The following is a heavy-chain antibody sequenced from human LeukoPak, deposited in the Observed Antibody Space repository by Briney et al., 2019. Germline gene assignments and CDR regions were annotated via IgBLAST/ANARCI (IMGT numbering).Heavy chain of an antibody. Sequence: GGSLRLSCAASGFTFSNYWLHWARQAPGKGLEWVSRINTDGSSTTYADSVKGRFTTSRDNAKNTLYLQMNSLRAEDTAVYYCAGDLYASGSYHPWGQGTLVTVPS. CDR1: GFTFSNYW. CDR3: AGDLYASGSYHP. J-gene: IGHJ5*02. CDR2: INTDGSST. D-gene: IGHD3-10*01. V-gene: IGHV3-74*03.